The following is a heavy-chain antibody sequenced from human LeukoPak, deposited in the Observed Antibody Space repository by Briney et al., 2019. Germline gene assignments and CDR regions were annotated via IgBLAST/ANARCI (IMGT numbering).Heavy chain of an antibody. V-gene: IGHV1-69*05. Sequence: GASVKVSCKASGGTFSSYAISWMRQAPGQGLERMGGIIPIFGTANYAQKFQGRVTITTDESTSTAYMELSSLRSEDTAVYYCAREGGDYAGWFDPWGQGTLVTVSS. D-gene: IGHD4-17*01. CDR1: GGTFSSYA. CDR3: AREGGDYAGWFDP. CDR2: IIPIFGTA. J-gene: IGHJ5*02.